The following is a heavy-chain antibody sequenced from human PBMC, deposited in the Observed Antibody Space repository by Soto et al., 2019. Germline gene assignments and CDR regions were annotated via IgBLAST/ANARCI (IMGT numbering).Heavy chain of an antibody. CDR2: IYTSGST. V-gene: IGHV4-4*07. Sequence: PSETLSLTCTVSGGSISSYYWSWIRQPAGKGLEWIGRIYTSGSTNYNPSLKSRVTMSVDTSKDQFSLKLSSVTAADTAVYYCASLGDSSGYILDCWGQGTLVTVSS. J-gene: IGHJ4*02. D-gene: IGHD3-22*01. CDR1: GGSISSYY. CDR3: ASLGDSSGYILDC.